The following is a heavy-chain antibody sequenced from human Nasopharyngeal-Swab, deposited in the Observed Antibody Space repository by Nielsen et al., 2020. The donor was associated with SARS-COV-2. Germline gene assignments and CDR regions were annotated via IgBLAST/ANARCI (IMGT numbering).Heavy chain of an antibody. D-gene: IGHD5-24*01. V-gene: IGHV4-34*01. CDR1: GFTFSSYA. Sequence: ESLKISCAASGFTFSSYAMSWVRQAPGKGLEWIGEINHNERTNYNPSLKSRIAMLVDTSNNQVSLKVSSVSAGDTAVYYCARAGRVGDAYTGLDVWGPGTTVTVSS. CDR2: INHNERT. CDR3: ARAGRVGDAYTGLDV. J-gene: IGHJ6*02.